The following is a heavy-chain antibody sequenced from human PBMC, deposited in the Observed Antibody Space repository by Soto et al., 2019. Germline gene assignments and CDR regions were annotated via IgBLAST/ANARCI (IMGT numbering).Heavy chain of an antibody. Sequence: GGSLRLSCAASVFTTSSYDINCVRQAPGEGLEWVSTITNTGGDKIYGVSVKGRFTISRDTSKNMLYLHMNSLRAEDTAIYYCARYTAVADPYYFDYWGQGTLVTVSS. J-gene: IGHJ4*02. CDR1: VFTTSSYD. CDR2: ITNTGGDK. V-gene: IGHV3-23*01. D-gene: IGHD6-19*01. CDR3: ARYTAVADPYYFDY.